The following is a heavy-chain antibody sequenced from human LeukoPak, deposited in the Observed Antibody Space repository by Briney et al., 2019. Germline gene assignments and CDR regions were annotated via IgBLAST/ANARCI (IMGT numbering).Heavy chain of an antibody. Sequence: GGSLRLSCAASGFTFSSYGMHWVRQAPGKGLEWVAVIWYGGSNKYYADSVKGRFTISRDNSMNTLYLQMNSLRAEDTAVYYCAKDGVLYSSSWDYYFDYWGQGTLVTVSS. CDR1: GFTFSSYG. D-gene: IGHD6-13*01. CDR2: IWYGGSNK. J-gene: IGHJ4*02. V-gene: IGHV3-30*02. CDR3: AKDGVLYSSSWDYYFDY.